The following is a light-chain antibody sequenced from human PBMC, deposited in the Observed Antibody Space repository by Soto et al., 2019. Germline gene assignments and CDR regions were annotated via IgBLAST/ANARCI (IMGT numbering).Light chain of an antibody. V-gene: IGKV3-20*01. Sequence: PGARATLSCRASQDVDSNFLAWYQQRPGQAPRLLIYGSSRRATGIPDRFSGRGSGTDFTLTISRVGPEDIAVYFCHQYYSSITFGGGTKVEVK. J-gene: IGKJ4*01. CDR3: HQYYSSIT. CDR1: QDVDSNF. CDR2: GSS.